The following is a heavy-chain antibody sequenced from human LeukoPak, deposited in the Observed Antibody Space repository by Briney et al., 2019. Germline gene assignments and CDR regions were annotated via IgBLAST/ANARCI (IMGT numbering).Heavy chain of an antibody. J-gene: IGHJ3*02. V-gene: IGHV3-21*01. CDR3: ARDRQMQDAFDI. CDR2: ISSTSSYI. D-gene: IGHD5-24*01. Sequence: GGSLRLSCAASGFTFSFYSMNWVRQAPGKGLEGVSSISSTSSYIYYADSVKGRFTISRHNGKNSLYLQMNSLRGEDTAVYYCARDRQMQDAFDIWGQGTMVTVSS. CDR1: GFTFSFYS.